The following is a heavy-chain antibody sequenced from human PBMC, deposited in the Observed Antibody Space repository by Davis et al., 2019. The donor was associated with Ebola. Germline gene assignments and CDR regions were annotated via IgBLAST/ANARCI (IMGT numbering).Heavy chain of an antibody. CDR1: GFIFSTYA. D-gene: IGHD1-26*01. Sequence: GGSLRLSCAASGFIFSTYAMHWVRQGAGKGLEWVSGITWNSARIVYADSVKGRFTISRDNAQNSLYLQMNSLRAEDTAVYYCARAIAGSGSYLDYYYYYGMDVWGQGTTVTVSS. V-gene: IGHV3-9*01. CDR2: ITWNSARI. CDR3: ARAIAGSGSYLDYYYYYGMDV. J-gene: IGHJ6*02.